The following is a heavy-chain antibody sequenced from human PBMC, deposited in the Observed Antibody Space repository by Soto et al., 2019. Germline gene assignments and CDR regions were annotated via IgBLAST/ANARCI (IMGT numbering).Heavy chain of an antibody. J-gene: IGHJ3*02. Sequence: GESLKISCKGSGYSFTSYWIGWVRQMPGKGLEWMGIIYPGDSDTRYSPSFKGQVTISADKSITTAYLQWSSLKASDPAMYYCARRYCSSTSCYKSYAFDIWGQGTMVTVSS. CDR3: ARRYCSSTSCYKSYAFDI. CDR2: IYPGDSDT. V-gene: IGHV5-51*01. D-gene: IGHD2-2*02. CDR1: GYSFTSYW.